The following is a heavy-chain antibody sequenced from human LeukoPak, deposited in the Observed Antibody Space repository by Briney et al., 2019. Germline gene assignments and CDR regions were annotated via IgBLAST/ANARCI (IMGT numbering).Heavy chain of an antibody. CDR2: ISYDGSNK. V-gene: IGHV3-30*18. CDR3: AKRRITMIGVVTSGNPDFDY. Sequence: GGSLRLSCAASGFTFSSYGMHWVRQAPGKGLEWVAVISYDGSNKYYADSVKGRFTISRDNSKNTLYLQMISLRAEDTAVYYCAKRRITMIGVVTSGNPDFDYWGQGTLVTVSS. D-gene: IGHD3-22*01. CDR1: GFTFSSYG. J-gene: IGHJ4*02.